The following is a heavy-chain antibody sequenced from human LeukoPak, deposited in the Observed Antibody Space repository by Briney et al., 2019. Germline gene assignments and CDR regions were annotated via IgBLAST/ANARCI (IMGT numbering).Heavy chain of an antibody. CDR1: GFTFSSYA. Sequence: PGGSLRLSCAASGFTFSSYAMHWVRQAPGKGLEWVAVISYDGSNKYYADSVKGRFTISRDNSKNTLYLQMNSLRAEDTAVYYCARMTGTSSPWGQGTLVTVSS. V-gene: IGHV3-30*04. CDR2: ISYDGSNK. CDR3: ARMTGTSSP. D-gene: IGHD1-7*01. J-gene: IGHJ5*02.